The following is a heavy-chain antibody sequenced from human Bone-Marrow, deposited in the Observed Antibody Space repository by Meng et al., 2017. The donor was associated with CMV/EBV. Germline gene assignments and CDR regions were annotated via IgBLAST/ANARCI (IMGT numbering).Heavy chain of an antibody. D-gene: IGHD2-2*01. CDR3: ARAYCSTNSCSDY. Sequence: SETLSLTCTVSGGSVSSGSYYWSWIRQPPGKGLEWIGYIYYSGSTNYNPSLKSRVTISVDTSKNQFSLKLSSVTAADTAVYYCARAYCSTNSCSDYWGQGTLVTVSS. CDR2: IYYSGST. CDR1: GGSVSSGSYY. J-gene: IGHJ4*02. V-gene: IGHV4-61*01.